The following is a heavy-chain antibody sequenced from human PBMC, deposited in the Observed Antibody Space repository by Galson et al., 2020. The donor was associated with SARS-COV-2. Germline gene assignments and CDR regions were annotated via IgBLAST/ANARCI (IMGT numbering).Heavy chain of an antibody. Sequence: SETLSLTCTVSGGSISSYYWSWIRQPPGKGLEWIGYIYYSGSTNYNPSLKSRVTISVDTSKNQFSLKLSSVTAADTAVYYCARDRGSDYGDYVDAFDIWGQGTMVTVSS. CDR3: ARDRGSDYGDYVDAFDI. J-gene: IGHJ3*02. CDR2: IYYSGST. D-gene: IGHD4-17*01. CDR1: GGSISSYY. V-gene: IGHV4-59*01.